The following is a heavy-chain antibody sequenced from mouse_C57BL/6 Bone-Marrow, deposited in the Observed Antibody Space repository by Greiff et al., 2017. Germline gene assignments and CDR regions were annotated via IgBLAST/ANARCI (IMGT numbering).Heavy chain of an antibody. CDR1: GYTFTSYG. Sequence: VQLQQSGAELARPGASVKLSCKASGYTFTSYGISWVKQRTGQGLEWIGEIYPRSGNTYYNEKFEGKATLTADKSSSTAYMELRSLTSEDSAVYFCARFAYSGPYWGQGTLVTVSA. D-gene: IGHD2-12*01. CDR3: ARFAYSGPY. V-gene: IGHV1-81*01. J-gene: IGHJ3*01. CDR2: IYPRSGNT.